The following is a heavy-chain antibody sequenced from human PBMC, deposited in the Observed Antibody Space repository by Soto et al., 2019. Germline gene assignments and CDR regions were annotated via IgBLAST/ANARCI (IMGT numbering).Heavy chain of an antibody. CDR3: ARATIVVVVPATPFYYSYYGMDV. J-gene: IGHJ6*02. Sequence: SETLSLTCAVYGGSFSGYYWSWIRQPPGKGLGWIGELNHSGSTNYNPSLKGRVTISVDTSKNQFSRKLSSVTAAATAVYYFARATIVVVVPATPFYYSYYGMDVWGQGATVTVSS. V-gene: IGHV4-34*01. CDR2: LNHSGST. CDR1: GGSFSGYY. D-gene: IGHD2-15*01.